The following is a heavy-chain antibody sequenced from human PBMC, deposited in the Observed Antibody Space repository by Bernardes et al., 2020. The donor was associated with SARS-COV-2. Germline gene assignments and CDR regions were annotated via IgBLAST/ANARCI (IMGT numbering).Heavy chain of an antibody. CDR1: GFSFSEYA. J-gene: IGHJ4*02. V-gene: IGHV3-23*01. Sequence: GGSLRLSCAASGFSFSEYALRWVRRAPGKGLEWVATITSGGNTYHPDSVKGRFTVSRDNSRHTVSLQMSSLRAEDTAVYYCARVSSARHSDYWGQGTLVTVSS. CDR2: ITSGGNT. D-gene: IGHD6-19*01. CDR3: ARVSSARHSDY.